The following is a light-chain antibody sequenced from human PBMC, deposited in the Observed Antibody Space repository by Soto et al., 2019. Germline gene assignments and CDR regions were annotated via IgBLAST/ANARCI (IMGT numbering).Light chain of an antibody. CDR3: QQYGRSPLT. CDR1: QSVSSNY. CDR2: GAS. Sequence: EIVLTQSPGTLSLSPGERATLSCRASQSVSSNYLAWYQRKPGQAPRLLIYGASSRATGIPARFSGSGSGTDFTLTISRLEPEDFAVFYCQQYGRSPLTFGGGTKVEIK. V-gene: IGKV3-20*01. J-gene: IGKJ4*01.